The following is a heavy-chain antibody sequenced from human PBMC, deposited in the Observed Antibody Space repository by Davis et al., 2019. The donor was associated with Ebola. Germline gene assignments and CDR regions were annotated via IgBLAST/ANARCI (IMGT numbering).Heavy chain of an antibody. V-gene: IGHV3-53*05. D-gene: IGHD6-19*01. CDR2: IYDRST. CDR3: ATTQWLREFDN. J-gene: IGHJ4*02. CDR1: GFTVSSYY. Sequence: GGSLRLSCEASGFTVSSYYMNWVRQAPGKGLEWVSVIYDRSTAYADSVRGRFTISRDKSNNSLYLDMNSLRVDDTAVYYCATTQWLREFDNWGQGTLVTVSS.